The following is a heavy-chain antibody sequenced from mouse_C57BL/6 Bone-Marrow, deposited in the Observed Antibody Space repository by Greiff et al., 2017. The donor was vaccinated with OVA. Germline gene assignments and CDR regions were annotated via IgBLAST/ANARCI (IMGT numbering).Heavy chain of an antibody. V-gene: IGHV3-6*01. Sequence: DVKLQESGPGLVKPSQSLSLTCSVTGYSITSGYYWNWIRQFPGNKLEWMGYISYDGSNNYNPSLKNRISITRDTSKNQFFLKLNSVTTEDTATYYCARERDSSGYGNYWGQGTTLTVSS. D-gene: IGHD3-2*02. CDR3: ARERDSSGYGNY. CDR1: GYSITSGYY. J-gene: IGHJ2*01. CDR2: ISYDGSN.